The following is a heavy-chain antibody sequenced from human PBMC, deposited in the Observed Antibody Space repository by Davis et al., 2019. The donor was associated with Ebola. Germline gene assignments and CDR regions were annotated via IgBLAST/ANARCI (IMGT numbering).Heavy chain of an antibody. J-gene: IGHJ4*02. CDR3: ARGAIAYYDMLTANLPLDY. D-gene: IGHD3-9*01. CDR1: CYTFTSYG. V-gene: IGHV1-18*04. CDR2: NSAYNGNT. Sequence: ASVKVSFKASCYTFTSYGICWVRQAPGQGLEWMGWNSAYNGNTNYAQKLQGRVTMTTDTSTSTAYMELRSLRSDDTAVYYCARGAIAYYDMLTANLPLDYWGQGTLVTVSS.